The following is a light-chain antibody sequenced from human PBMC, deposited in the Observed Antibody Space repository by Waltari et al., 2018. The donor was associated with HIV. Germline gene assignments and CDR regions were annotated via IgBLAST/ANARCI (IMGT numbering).Light chain of an antibody. Sequence: QSVLTQPPSVSGAPGQKVTISCTRSSSNIGADDCVHWYQQLPGTAPKLLIYGNNNRPSGVPDRFSGSKSGTSASLAIDGLQAEDEGDYYCLSYDGSLSGLFGGGTRLTVL. J-gene: IGLJ2*01. V-gene: IGLV1-40*01. CDR1: SSNIGADDC. CDR3: LSYDGSLSGL. CDR2: GNN.